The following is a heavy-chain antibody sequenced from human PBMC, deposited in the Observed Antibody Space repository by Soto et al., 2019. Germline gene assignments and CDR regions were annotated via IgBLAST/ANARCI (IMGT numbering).Heavy chain of an antibody. V-gene: IGHV1-46*01. CDR2: VNPSGGST. J-gene: IGHJ4*02. CDR3: ARGYDSSAYYNYAAFDY. Sequence: GASVKVSCKASGYTFTTYYIHWVRQAPGQGLEWMGLVNPSGGSTSNEQKFQGRLTTARDMSTSTVYMELSSLRSEDTAMYFCARGYDSSAYYNYAAFDYWGQGTLVTVSS. D-gene: IGHD3-22*01. CDR1: GYTFTTYY.